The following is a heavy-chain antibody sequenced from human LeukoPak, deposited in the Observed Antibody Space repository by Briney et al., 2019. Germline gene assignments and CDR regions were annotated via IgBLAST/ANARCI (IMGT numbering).Heavy chain of an antibody. V-gene: IGHV1-18*01. CDR2: ISAYNGNT. J-gene: IGHJ3*02. D-gene: IGHD5-18*01. CDR1: GYTFTSYG. Sequence: ASVKVSCKASGYTFTSYGISWVRQAPGQGLEWMGWISAYNGNTNYAQKLQGRVTMTTDTSTSTAYMELRSLRSDDTAVYYCATSVNTAMAHDAFDIWGQGTMVTVSS. CDR3: ATSVNTAMAHDAFDI.